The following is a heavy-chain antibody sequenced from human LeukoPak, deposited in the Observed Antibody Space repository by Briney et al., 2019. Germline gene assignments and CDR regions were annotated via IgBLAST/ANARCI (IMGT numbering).Heavy chain of an antibody. J-gene: IGHJ5*02. CDR3: ARHYGP. Sequence: SETLSLTCAVYGGSFSGCYWSWIRQPPGKGLEWIGSIYDSGSTYYNPSLKSRVTISVDTSKNQFSLKLNSVSAADTAVYYCARHYGPWGQGTLVTVSS. CDR2: IYDSGST. CDR1: GGSFSGCY. D-gene: IGHD3-16*01. V-gene: IGHV4-34*01.